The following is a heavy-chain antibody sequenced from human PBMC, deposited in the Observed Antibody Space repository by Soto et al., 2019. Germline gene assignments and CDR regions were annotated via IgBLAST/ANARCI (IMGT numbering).Heavy chain of an antibody. CDR1: GYTFTSYY. CDR3: ARGVGELRFLEWLSGYYYYYGMDV. J-gene: IGHJ6*02. Sequence: ASVKVSCKASGYTFTSYYMHWVRQAPGQGLEWMGIINPSGGSTSYAQKFQGRVTMTRDTSTSTVYMELSSLRSEDTAVYYCARGVGELRFLEWLSGYYYYYGMDVWGQGTTVTVSS. D-gene: IGHD3-3*01. CDR2: INPSGGST. V-gene: IGHV1-46*01.